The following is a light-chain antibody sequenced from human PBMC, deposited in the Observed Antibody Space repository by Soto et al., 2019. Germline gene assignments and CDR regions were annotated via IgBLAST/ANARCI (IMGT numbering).Light chain of an antibody. V-gene: IGKV3-20*01. J-gene: IGKJ4*01. CDR3: QQYGSELT. Sequence: IVLTQSPGTLSLSPGERVTLSCRASQSVRSSYLAWYQQKPGQAPRLLIYGASSRATGIPDRFSGSGSGTDITLTISRLEPEDFAVYYCQQYGSELTFGGGTKVEIK. CDR2: GAS. CDR1: QSVRSSY.